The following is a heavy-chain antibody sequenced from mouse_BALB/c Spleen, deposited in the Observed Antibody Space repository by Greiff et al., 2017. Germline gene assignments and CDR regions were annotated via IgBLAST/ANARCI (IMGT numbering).Heavy chain of an antibody. J-gene: IGHJ3*01. Sequence: QVQLQQSGAELVRPGASVTLSCKASGYTFTDYEMHWVKQTPVHGLEWIGAIDPETGGTAYNQKFKGKATLTADKSSSTAYMELRSLTSEDSAVYYCTRFPWFAYWGQGTLVTVSA. CDR3: TRFPWFAY. CDR1: GYTFTDYE. CDR2: IDPETGGT. V-gene: IGHV1-15*01.